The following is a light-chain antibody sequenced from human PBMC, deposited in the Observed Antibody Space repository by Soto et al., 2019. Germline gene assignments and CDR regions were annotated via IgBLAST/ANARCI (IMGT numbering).Light chain of an antibody. J-gene: IGKJ3*01. Sequence: EIVLTQSPGTLSLSPGERATLSCRASQSVSSSYLAWYQQKPGQAPRLLIYGASSRATGIPDSFSGSGSGTDFTPTISRLEPEDFSVSYCQQYGSSPLFTFGPGTKVDIK. V-gene: IGKV3-20*01. CDR2: GAS. CDR1: QSVSSSY. CDR3: QQYGSSPLFT.